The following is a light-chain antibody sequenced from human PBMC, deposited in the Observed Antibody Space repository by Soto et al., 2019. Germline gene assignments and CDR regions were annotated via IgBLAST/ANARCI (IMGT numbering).Light chain of an antibody. CDR2: ENY. J-gene: IGLJ2*01. Sequence: QSVLTQPPSVSAAPGQKVTISCSGSASNIGNNYVSWYQQLPGTAPKLLIYENYERPSGIPDRFSGSKSGTSATLGITGLQTGDEADYYCGAWDNSLTGGVFGEGTKLTVL. CDR1: ASNIGNNY. V-gene: IGLV1-51*02. CDR3: GAWDNSLTGGV.